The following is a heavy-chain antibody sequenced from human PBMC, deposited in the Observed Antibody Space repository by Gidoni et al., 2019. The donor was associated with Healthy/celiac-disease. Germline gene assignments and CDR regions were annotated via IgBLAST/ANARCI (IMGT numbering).Heavy chain of an antibody. D-gene: IGHD6-13*01. Sequence: QVQLVESGGGVVQPGRSLRLSCAASGFTFSSYAMHWVRQAPGKGLEWVAVISYDGSKKYSADSVKGRFTISRDNSKNTLYLQMNSLRAEDTAVYYCARSSRRAIAAAGSLTYYYYGMDVWGQGTTVTVSS. CDR1: GFTFSSYA. CDR2: ISYDGSKK. V-gene: IGHV3-30-3*01. J-gene: IGHJ6*02. CDR3: ARSSRRAIAAAGSLTYYYYGMDV.